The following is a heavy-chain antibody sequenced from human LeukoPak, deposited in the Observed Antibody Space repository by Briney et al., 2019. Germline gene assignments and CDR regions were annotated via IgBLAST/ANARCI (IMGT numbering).Heavy chain of an antibody. CDR1: GGSISSYY. V-gene: IGHV4-59*01. CDR3: ARDMSRGYDFDY. CDR2: IYCSGST. J-gene: IGHJ4*02. Sequence: SETLSLTCTVSGGSISSYYWSWIRQPPGKGLEWIGYIYCSGSTNYNPSLKSRVTISVDTSKNQFSLKLSSVTAADTAVYYCARDMSRGYDFDYWGQGTLVTVSS. D-gene: IGHD3-22*01.